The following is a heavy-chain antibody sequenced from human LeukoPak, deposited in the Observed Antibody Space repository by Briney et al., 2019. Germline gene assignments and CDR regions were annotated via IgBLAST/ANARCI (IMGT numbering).Heavy chain of an antibody. J-gene: IGHJ4*02. CDR1: GYTFTSYY. V-gene: IGHV1-46*01. CDR3: ARDYHGSGSLTTFDY. D-gene: IGHD3-10*01. Sequence: ASVKVSCKVSGYTFTSYYMHWVRQAPGQGFEWMGIINPRGGSASSAQKFQGRVTLTRDTSTSTVYMELSSLRSEDTAVYYCARDYHGSGSLTTFDYWGQGTLVTISS. CDR2: INPRGGSA.